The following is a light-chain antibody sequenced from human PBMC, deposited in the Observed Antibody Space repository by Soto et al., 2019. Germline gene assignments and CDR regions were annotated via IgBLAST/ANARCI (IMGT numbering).Light chain of an antibody. Sequence: QSALTQPASVSGSPGHSITISCTGTSSDVGGYNYVSWYQQHPGKAPKLMIYDVSDRPSGVSNRFSASKSGNTASLTISGLQAEDEADYYCCSYTSRSTAWVFGTGTKVTVL. CDR3: CSYTSRSTAWV. V-gene: IGLV2-14*03. CDR1: SSDVGGYNY. J-gene: IGLJ1*01. CDR2: DVS.